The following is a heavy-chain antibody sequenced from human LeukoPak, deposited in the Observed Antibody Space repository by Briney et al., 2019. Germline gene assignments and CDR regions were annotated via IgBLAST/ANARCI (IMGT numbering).Heavy chain of an antibody. CDR1: GSIFSGYW. D-gene: IGHD6-19*01. V-gene: IGHV5-51*03. CDR3: VGSSGWPPYFDY. CDR2: IYPVDSDT. Sequence: GAPLQISSECSGSIFSGYWSGGVRPLPGKGQGWMGFIYPVDSDTRYSPSFQGQVTISADKSISTAYLQWSSLKASDTAMYFCVGSSGWPPYFDYWGQGTLVTVSS. J-gene: IGHJ4*02.